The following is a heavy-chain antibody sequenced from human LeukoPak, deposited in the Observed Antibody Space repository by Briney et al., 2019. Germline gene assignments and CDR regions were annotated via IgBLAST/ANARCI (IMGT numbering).Heavy chain of an antibody. CDR2: INYNGVIT. CDR3: AKLGVRLTSTGQDY. Sequence: GGSLRLSCAASEFTFSSYVMYWAHQAPGKGLEWVAAINYNGVITDYADSVRGRFTISRDNSKNTLYLQMNSLRGEDTAVYYCAKLGVRLTSTGQDYWGQGTLVTVSS. V-gene: IGHV3-23*01. D-gene: IGHD3-9*01. J-gene: IGHJ4*02. CDR1: EFTFSSYV.